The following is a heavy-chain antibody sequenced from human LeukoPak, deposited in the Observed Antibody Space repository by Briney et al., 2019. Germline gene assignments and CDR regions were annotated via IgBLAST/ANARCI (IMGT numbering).Heavy chain of an antibody. CDR2: VWYDGNNK. CDR3: ARGPGDFDASDI. D-gene: IGHD1-14*01. J-gene: IGHJ3*02. CDR1: GFTFINFG. V-gene: IGHV3-33*01. Sequence: GGSLRLSCAASGFTFINFGMHWVRQAPGKGPEWVAIVWYDGNNKYYADSVKGRFTISRDNSENTLFLQMNSLRAEDTALYYCARGPGDFDASDIWGQGTMVTVSS.